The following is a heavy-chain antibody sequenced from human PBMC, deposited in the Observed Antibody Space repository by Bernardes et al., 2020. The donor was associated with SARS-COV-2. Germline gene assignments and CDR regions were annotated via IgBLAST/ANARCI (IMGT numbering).Heavy chain of an antibody. J-gene: IGHJ4*02. D-gene: IGHD4-17*01. CDR2: ISYDGIKT. CDR1: GFIFSHYG. CDR3: AKKGDGDFSFDY. V-gene: IGHV3-30*18. Sequence: GGSLRLSCAASGFIFSHYGMHWVRQTPGKGLDWLGVISYDGIKTYYGDSVEGRFTISRDNSNNTLYLQMNSLRAEDTALYYCAKKGDGDFSFDYWGQGTLATVSS.